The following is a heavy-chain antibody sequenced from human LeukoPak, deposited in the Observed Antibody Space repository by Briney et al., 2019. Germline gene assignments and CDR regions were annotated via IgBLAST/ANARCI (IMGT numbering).Heavy chain of an antibody. D-gene: IGHD4-23*01. Sequence: PGGSLTLSCAASGFTFTNYAMHWVRQAPGKGLEWVAVIRYDGSKKYYADSVKGRFTIARDNSKNLVSLQMNSLSAEEGAVYYCARDGINGNYYFDYWGQGTLVTVSS. J-gene: IGHJ4*02. V-gene: IGHV3-30*04. CDR3: ARDGINGNYYFDY. CDR1: GFTFTNYA. CDR2: IRYDGSKK.